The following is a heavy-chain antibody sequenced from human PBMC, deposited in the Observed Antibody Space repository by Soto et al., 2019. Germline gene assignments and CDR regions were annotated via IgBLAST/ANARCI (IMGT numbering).Heavy chain of an antibody. CDR2: ISDSGGGT. CDR1: GFIFDNFA. D-gene: IGHD3-22*01. CDR3: VKDGNFYDRSGYNPFDC. V-gene: IGHV3-23*01. J-gene: IGHJ4*02. Sequence: GGSLRLSCAASGFIFDNFAMNWVRQAPGKGLEWVSAISDSGGGTYYADSVRGRFTISRDNSKKTLYLEMNSLRAEDTAVYYCVKDGNFYDRSGYNPFDCWGQGTLVTVSS.